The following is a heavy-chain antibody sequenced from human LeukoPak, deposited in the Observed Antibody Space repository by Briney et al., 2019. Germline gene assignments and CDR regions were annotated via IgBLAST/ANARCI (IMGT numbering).Heavy chain of an antibody. CDR1: GFTFSSYA. Sequence: GGSLRLSCAASGFTFSSYAMDWVRQAPGKGLEWVARVRRKADRYSTEYAASVKGRFIISRDDSSNSLYLQMNSLETGDTAVSYCGRSPMGVAPLDYWGQGTLVTVSS. D-gene: IGHD3-3*01. V-gene: IGHV3-72*01. CDR2: VRRKADRYST. J-gene: IGHJ4*02. CDR3: GRSPMGVAPLDY.